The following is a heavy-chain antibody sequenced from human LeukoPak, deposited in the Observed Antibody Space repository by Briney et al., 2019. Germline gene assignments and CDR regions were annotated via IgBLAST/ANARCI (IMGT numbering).Heavy chain of an antibody. V-gene: IGHV3-33*01. D-gene: IGHD1-26*01. J-gene: IGHJ3*02. CDR1: GFTFSSYG. Sequence: PGGSLRLSCAASGFTFSSYGMHWVRQAPGKGLEWVAVIWYDGSNKYYADSVKGRFTISRDNSKNTLYLQTNSLRAEDTAVYYCAREDGSYYPPDAFDIWGQGTMVTVSS. CDR2: IWYDGSNK. CDR3: AREDGSYYPPDAFDI.